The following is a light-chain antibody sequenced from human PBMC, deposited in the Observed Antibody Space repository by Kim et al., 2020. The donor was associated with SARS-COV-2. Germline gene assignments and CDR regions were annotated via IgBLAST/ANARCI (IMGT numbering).Light chain of an antibody. V-gene: IGKV1-5*03. Sequence: DIQMTQSPSTLSASIGDSVTITCRASQSISTWLAWYQQKPGRAPKLLIHKTSSLEPGVSSRFSGSGSGTECTLTISSLQPDDYATYYCQRYNTPPWTFGQGTKLEI. CDR1: QSISTW. CDR3: QRYNTPPWT. J-gene: IGKJ1*01. CDR2: KTS.